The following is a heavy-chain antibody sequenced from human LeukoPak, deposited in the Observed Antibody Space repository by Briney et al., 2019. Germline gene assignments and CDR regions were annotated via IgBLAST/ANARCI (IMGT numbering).Heavy chain of an antibody. V-gene: IGHV1-8*01. CDR1: GYTFTSYD. D-gene: IGHD3-16*02. CDR3: ARGKTTITFGGVIVTDFDY. Sequence: GASVKVSCKASGYTFTSYDINWVRQATGQGLEWMGWMNPNSGNTGYAQKFQGRVTMTRNTSISTAYMELSSLRSEDTAVYYCARGKTTITFGGVIVTDFDYWGQGTLVTVSS. J-gene: IGHJ4*02. CDR2: MNPNSGNT.